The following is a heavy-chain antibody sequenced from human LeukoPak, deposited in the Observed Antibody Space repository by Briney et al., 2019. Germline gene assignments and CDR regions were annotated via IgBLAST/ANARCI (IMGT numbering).Heavy chain of an antibody. CDR2: FDPEDGET. Sequence: ASVKVSCKVSGYTLTELSMHWVRQAPGKGLEWMGGFDPEDGETIYAQKFQGGVTMTEDTSTDTAYMELSSLRSEDTAVYYCATWSSIWSGYYYYFDYWGQGTLVTVSS. J-gene: IGHJ4*02. D-gene: IGHD3-3*01. CDR3: ATWSSIWSGYYYYFDY. V-gene: IGHV1-24*01. CDR1: GYTLTELS.